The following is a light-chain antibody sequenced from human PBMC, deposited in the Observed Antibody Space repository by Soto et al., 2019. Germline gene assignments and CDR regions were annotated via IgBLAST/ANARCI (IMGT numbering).Light chain of an antibody. J-gene: IGKJ3*01. CDR2: VAS. CDR3: QHYGTSAL. Sequence: EIVLTQSPGTLSLSPGERATLSCRASQSVSSSYLAWYQQKPGQAPRLLIYVASSRATGIPDRFSVSASGTDFTLTISRLEPEDFAVYYCQHYGTSALFGPGTKVDIK. CDR1: QSVSSSY. V-gene: IGKV3-20*01.